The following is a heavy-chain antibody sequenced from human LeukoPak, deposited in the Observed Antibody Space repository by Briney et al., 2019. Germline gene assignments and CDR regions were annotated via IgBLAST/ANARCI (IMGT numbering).Heavy chain of an antibody. CDR2: MNPNSGNT. CDR3: ARGRRGSSGPWSWYLDL. V-gene: IGHV1-8*01. Sequence: ASVKASCKASGYTFTSYDINWVRQATGQGLEWMGWMNPNSGNTGYAQEFQGRVTMTRDTSIGTAYMELTNLRSEDTAVYYCARGRRGSSGPWSWYLDLWGRGTLVTASS. J-gene: IGHJ2*01. CDR1: GYTFTSYD. D-gene: IGHD3-22*01.